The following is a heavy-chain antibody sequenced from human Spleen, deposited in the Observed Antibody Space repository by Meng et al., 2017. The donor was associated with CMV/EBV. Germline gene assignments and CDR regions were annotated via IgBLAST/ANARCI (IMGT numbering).Heavy chain of an antibody. Sequence: GESLKISCAASGFTFSSSWMHWVRQDPGKGLAWVSRINSDGSSTTYADSVKGRFTISRDNAKNTLYLQMNSLRAEDTAVYYCARVRGYSSVLDAFDIWGQGTMVTVSS. CDR1: GFTFSSSW. D-gene: IGHD6-25*01. V-gene: IGHV3-74*01. J-gene: IGHJ3*02. CDR3: ARVRGYSSVLDAFDI. CDR2: INSDGSST.